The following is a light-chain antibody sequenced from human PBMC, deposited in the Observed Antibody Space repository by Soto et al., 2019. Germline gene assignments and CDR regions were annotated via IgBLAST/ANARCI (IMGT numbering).Light chain of an antibody. V-gene: IGLV1-51*01. J-gene: IGLJ3*02. CDR3: GTWDSALTAWV. CDR1: SSNIGNNY. Sequence: QSVLTQPPSLSAAPGQKVTISCSGDSSNIGNNYVSWYQQFPGTAPKLLIFDNNKRPPGIPGRFSGSKSGTSATLCITGLQTGDEADYYCGTWDSALTAWVFGGGTKLTVL. CDR2: DNN.